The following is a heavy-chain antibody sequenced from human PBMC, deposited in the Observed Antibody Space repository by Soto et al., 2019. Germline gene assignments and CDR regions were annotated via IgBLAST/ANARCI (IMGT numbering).Heavy chain of an antibody. V-gene: IGHV4-4*02. J-gene: IGHJ5*02. D-gene: IGHD2-8*01. CDR1: SGSTDNGYW. Sequence: SETLSLTCAVSSGSTDNGYWWSWVRQSPGKGLEWVGETSHDGVTNYNPSLRGRVSISRDKSNNEFYLDLDAVTAADPAMYYCSRNGACTRPGCILGWFDPWGRGTQITVS. CDR2: TSHDGVT. CDR3: SRNGACTRPGCILGWFDP.